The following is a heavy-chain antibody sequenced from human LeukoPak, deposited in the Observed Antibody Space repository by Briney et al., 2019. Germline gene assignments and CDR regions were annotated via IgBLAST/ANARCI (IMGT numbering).Heavy chain of an antibody. J-gene: IGHJ2*01. CDR1: GFTFSSYW. CDR3: ARAKQGPRWYFDL. V-gene: IGHV3-74*01. Sequence: PGGSLRLSCAASGFTFSSYWMHWVRQAPGKGLVWVSRINSDGSGTTYAGSVKSRFTISRDNAKNTLYLQMNTLRAEDTAVYYCARAKQGPRWYFDLWGRGTLVTVSS. CDR2: INSDGSGT. D-gene: IGHD6-13*01.